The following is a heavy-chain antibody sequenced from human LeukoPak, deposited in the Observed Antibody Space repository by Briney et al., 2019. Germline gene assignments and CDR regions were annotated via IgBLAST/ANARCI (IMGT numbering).Heavy chain of an antibody. CDR1: GGSISSYY. V-gene: IGHV4-59*08. CDR3: ARQYLGAGWSNYYYYYMDV. CDR2: IYYSGST. Sequence: SETLSPTCTVSGGSISSYYWSWIRQPPGKGLEWIGYIYYSGSTNYNPSLKSRVTISVDTSKNQFSLKLSSVTAADTAVYYCARQYLGAGWSNYYYYYMDVWGKGTTVTVSS. D-gene: IGHD2-15*01. J-gene: IGHJ6*03.